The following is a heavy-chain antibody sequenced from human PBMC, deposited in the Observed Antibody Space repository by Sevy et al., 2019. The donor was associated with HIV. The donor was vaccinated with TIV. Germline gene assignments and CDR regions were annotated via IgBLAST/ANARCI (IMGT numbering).Heavy chain of an antibody. Sequence: GGSLILSCEASGFTFSSYWMSWVRQAPGKGLEWVANIKEDGSVKYYVDSVKGRFTISRDNAKNSVYLQMNSLRAEDTALYYCVRAIGAAGSYWGQRTLVTVSS. D-gene: IGHD6-13*01. CDR3: VRAIGAAGSY. CDR2: IKEDGSVK. J-gene: IGHJ4*02. CDR1: GFTFSSYW. V-gene: IGHV3-7*01.